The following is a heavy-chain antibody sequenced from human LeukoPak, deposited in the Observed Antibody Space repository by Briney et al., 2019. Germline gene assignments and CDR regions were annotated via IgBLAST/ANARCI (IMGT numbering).Heavy chain of an antibody. CDR1: GFTFGTYG. V-gene: IGHV3-30*18. CDR3: AKAIYSGSYYGLYFQH. CDR2: ISYDGSNK. D-gene: IGHD1-26*01. Sequence: GRSLRLSCAASGFTFGTYGIHWVRQAPGKGLEWVAVISYDGSNKYYADSVKGRFTISRDNSKNTLYLQMNSLRAEDTAVYYCAKAIYSGSYYGLYFQHWGQGTLVTVSS. J-gene: IGHJ1*01.